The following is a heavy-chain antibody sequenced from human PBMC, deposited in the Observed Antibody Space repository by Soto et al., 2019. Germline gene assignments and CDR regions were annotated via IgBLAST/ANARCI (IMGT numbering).Heavy chain of an antibody. CDR2: LYDSGST. V-gene: IGHV4-59*01. J-gene: IGHJ6*02. CDR3: ARENYYGSGTYFRLDV. D-gene: IGHD3-10*01. CDR1: GDSISTYY. Sequence: QVQLQESGPGLVKPSETLSLTCTVSGDSISTYYWSLIRQPPGKGLEWIGYLYDSGSTHYNPSLKSRVTISVDTSKNQFSLKLTSVTAADTAVYYCARENYYGSGTYFRLDVWGQGTRVTVSS.